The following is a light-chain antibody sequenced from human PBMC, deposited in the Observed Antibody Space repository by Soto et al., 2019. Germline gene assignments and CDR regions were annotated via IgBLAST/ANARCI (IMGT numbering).Light chain of an antibody. V-gene: IGKV1D-16*01. CDR1: QGLSSW. CDR2: AAS. CDR3: QQANSFPLT. J-gene: IGKJ4*01. Sequence: DIQMTQSPSSLSASVGDRVTIACRASQGLSSWLAWYQQKPEEAPKSLIYAASRLESGVPSRFSGSGSGTDFTLTTSSLQSEDFATYYCQQANSFPLTFGGGTKVDI.